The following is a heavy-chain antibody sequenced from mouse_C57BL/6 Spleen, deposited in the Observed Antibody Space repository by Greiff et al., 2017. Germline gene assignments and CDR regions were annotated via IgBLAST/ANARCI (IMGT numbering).Heavy chain of an antibody. CDR2: IRNKANGYTT. V-gene: IGHV7-3*01. CDR1: GFTFTDYY. CDR3: ARYYDYDGRHFDY. Sequence: EVQRVESGGGLVQPGGSLSLSCAASGFTFTDYYMSWVRQPPGKALEWLGFIRNKANGYTTEYSASVKGRFTISRDNSQSILYLQMNALRAEDSATYYCARYYDYDGRHFDYWGQGTTLTVSS. J-gene: IGHJ2*01. D-gene: IGHD2-4*01.